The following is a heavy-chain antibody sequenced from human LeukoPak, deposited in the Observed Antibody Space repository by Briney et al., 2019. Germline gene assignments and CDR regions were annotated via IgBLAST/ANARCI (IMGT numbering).Heavy chain of an antibody. V-gene: IGHV4-59*01. D-gene: IGHD6-13*01. Sequence: SETLSLTCTVSGGSISSYYWSWIRQPPGKGLEWIGYIHYSGSHNYNPSLKSRVTISVHTSNNQLSLNLSSVTAAGTAVYYCARGGDSSSLYGGFDYWGQGTLVTVSS. J-gene: IGHJ4*02. CDR2: IHYSGSH. CDR3: ARGGDSSSLYGGFDY. CDR1: GGSISSYY.